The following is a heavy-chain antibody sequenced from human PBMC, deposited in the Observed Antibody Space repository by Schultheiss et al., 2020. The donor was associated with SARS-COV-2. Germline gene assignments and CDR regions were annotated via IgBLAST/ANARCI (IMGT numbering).Heavy chain of an antibody. CDR1: GFTFSSYD. Sequence: GESLKISCAASGFTFSSYDMHWVCQATGKGLEWVSAIGTAGDTYYPGSVKGRFTISRDNSKNTLYQQMNSLRPEDTAVYYCARVPRRVVCSSTSCYAYYMDVWGKGTTVTVSS. CDR2: IGTAGDT. J-gene: IGHJ6*03. V-gene: IGHV3-13*01. CDR3: ARVPRRVVCSSTSCYAYYMDV. D-gene: IGHD2-2*01.